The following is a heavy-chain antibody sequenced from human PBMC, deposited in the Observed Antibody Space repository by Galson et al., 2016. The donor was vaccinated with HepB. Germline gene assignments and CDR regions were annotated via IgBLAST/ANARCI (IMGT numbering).Heavy chain of an antibody. CDR3: AAYDTGHFDY. CDR2: IWYDGSNK. CDR1: GFTFRGYG. J-gene: IGHJ4*02. Sequence: SLRLSCAASGFTFRGYGMHWVRQAPGKGLEWVAVIWYDGSNKYYGDSVKGRFTISRDNPKNTLYLQMNSLGPEDTAVYYCAAYDTGHFDYWGQGTVVTVSS. V-gene: IGHV3-33*01. D-gene: IGHD3-9*01.